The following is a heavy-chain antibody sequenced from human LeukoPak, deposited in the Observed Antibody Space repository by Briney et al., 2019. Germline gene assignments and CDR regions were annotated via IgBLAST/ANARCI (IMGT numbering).Heavy chain of an antibody. CDR3: AKVRAPSGWFNSDY. CDR2: ISGSGGSI. Sequence: GGSLRLSCTVSGFTFSNYAMAWVRQAPGKGLEWVSTISGSGGSIHYADSVKGRFTISRDNSKNTLYLQMNSLRVEDTAAYYCAKVRAPSGWFNSDYWGQGTLVTVSS. D-gene: IGHD6-19*01. V-gene: IGHV3-23*01. J-gene: IGHJ4*02. CDR1: GFTFSNYA.